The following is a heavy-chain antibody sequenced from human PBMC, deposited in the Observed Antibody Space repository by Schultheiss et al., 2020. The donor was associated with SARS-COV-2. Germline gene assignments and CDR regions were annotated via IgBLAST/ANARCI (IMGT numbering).Heavy chain of an antibody. D-gene: IGHD1-26*01. CDR2: IYYSGST. CDR3: ARVPYYPGGAFDI. Sequence: SETLSLTCTVSGGSINNGGYYWSWIRQHPGKGLEWIGYIYYSGSTNYNPSLKSRVTISVDTSKNQFSLKLSSVTAADTAVYYCARVPYYPGGAFDIWGQGTMVTVSS. CDR1: GGSINNGGYY. V-gene: IGHV4-61*08. J-gene: IGHJ3*02.